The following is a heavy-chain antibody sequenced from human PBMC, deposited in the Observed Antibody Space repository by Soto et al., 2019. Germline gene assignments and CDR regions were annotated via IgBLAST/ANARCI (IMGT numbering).Heavy chain of an antibody. V-gene: IGHV3-7*01. Sequence: GGSLRLSCAASGFTFSSYWMSWVRQAPGKGLEWVANIKQDGSEKYYVDSVKGRFTISRDNAKNSLYLQMNSLRAEDTAVYYCARDVPVVPAADRAGYMDVWGKGTTVTVSS. J-gene: IGHJ6*03. CDR3: ARDVPVVPAADRAGYMDV. CDR2: IKQDGSEK. CDR1: GFTFSSYW. D-gene: IGHD2-2*01.